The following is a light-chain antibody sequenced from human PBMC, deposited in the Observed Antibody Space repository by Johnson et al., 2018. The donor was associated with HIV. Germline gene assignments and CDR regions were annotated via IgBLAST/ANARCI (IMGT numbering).Light chain of an antibody. J-gene: IGLJ1*01. Sequence: QSVLTQPPSVSAAPGQKVTISCSGSSSNIGNNYVSWYQQFPGTAPKLLIYEKNKRPSGIPDRFSASKSGTSATLAITGLQTGAEADYYCGTWDSSLSAHYVFGTGTKVTVL. V-gene: IGLV1-51*02. CDR1: SSNIGNNY. CDR2: EKN. CDR3: GTWDSSLSAHYV.